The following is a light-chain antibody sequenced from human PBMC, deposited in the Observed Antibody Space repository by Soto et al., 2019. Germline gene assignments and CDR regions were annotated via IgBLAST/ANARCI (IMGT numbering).Light chain of an antibody. J-gene: IGLJ1*01. Sequence: ALTQPASVSGSPGQSITISCTGTSSDVGLYDYVSWYQQRPGKAPQLMIYAVSNRPSGVSNRFSASKSGNTASLFISGLQAEDEADYYCSSYTSDSSYVFGSGTKVTVL. CDR1: SSDVGLYDY. V-gene: IGLV2-14*01. CDR2: AVS. CDR3: SSYTSDSSYV.